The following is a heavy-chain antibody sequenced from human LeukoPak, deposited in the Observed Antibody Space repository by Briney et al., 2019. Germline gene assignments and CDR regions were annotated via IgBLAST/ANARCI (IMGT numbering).Heavy chain of an antibody. CDR1: GFPFSSYA. V-gene: IGHV3-23*01. CDR2: ISGSGGST. Sequence: RSGGSLRLSCAASGFPFSSYAMSWVRQAPGKGLEWVSGISGSGGSTYHADSVKGRFTISRDNSKNTLYLQMNSLRADDTAVYYCAKADLLMTAAGIFDSWGQGTLVTVSS. CDR3: AKADLLMTAAGIFDS. J-gene: IGHJ4*02. D-gene: IGHD6-13*01.